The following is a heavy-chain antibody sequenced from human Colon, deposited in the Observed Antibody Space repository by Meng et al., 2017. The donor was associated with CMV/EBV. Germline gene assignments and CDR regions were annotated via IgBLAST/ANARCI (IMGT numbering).Heavy chain of an antibody. D-gene: IGHD3-9*01. V-gene: IGHV3-23*01. CDR1: GFRFGTYS. CDR2: ISDSGGTT. Sequence: GGSLRLSCEASGFRFGTYSMTWVRQAPAVGLEWVASISDSGGTTYYADSVKGRFTISRDNSKNTLYLQMNSLRAEDTAVYYCAKVSSGYDILNDYLYFDYWGKGTLVTVSS. CDR3: AKVSSGYDILNDYLYFDY. J-gene: IGHJ4*02.